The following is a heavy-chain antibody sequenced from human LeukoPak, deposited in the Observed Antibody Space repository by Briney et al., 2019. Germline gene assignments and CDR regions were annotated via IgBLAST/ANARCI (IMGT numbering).Heavy chain of an antibody. CDR2: ISDDGSNQ. CDR1: GFTFSSYA. V-gene: IGHV3-30*18. J-gene: IGHJ4*02. CDR3: AKGRSLFDY. Sequence: GGSLRLSCAASGFTFSSYAMHWVRQAPGKGLEWVAVISDDGSNQYYADFVKGRFTISRDNSKNTLYLQMNSLRAEDTAVYYCAKGRSLFDYWGQGTLVTVSS.